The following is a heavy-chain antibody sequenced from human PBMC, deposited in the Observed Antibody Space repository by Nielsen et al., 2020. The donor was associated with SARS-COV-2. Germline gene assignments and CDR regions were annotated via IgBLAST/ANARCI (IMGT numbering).Heavy chain of an antibody. CDR2: ISTGSSTI. CDR1: GFTFSGYS. V-gene: IGHV3-48*01. Sequence: GESLKISCAASGFTFSGYSMNWVRQDPGKGLEWVSHISTGSSTIHYADSVKGRFTVSRDNAKNSLYLQMSSLRAEDTAVYYCTRDTGSSPYFDYWGQGTLVTVSS. CDR3: TRDTGSSPYFDY. J-gene: IGHJ4*02. D-gene: IGHD6-13*01.